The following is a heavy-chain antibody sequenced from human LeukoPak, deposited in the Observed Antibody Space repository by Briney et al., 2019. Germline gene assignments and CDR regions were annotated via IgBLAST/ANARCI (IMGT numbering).Heavy chain of an antibody. CDR1: GVTFRSYG. Sequence: GGSLRLSCAASGVTFRSYGMHWVRQAPGKGLEWVAFIRYDGSNKYYADSVKGRFTISRDNSKNTLYLQMNSLRAEDTAVYYCAKDQRGVIINNQRWGQGTLVTVSS. J-gene: IGHJ4*02. V-gene: IGHV3-30*02. D-gene: IGHD3-16*02. CDR3: AKDQRGVIINNQR. CDR2: IRYDGSNK.